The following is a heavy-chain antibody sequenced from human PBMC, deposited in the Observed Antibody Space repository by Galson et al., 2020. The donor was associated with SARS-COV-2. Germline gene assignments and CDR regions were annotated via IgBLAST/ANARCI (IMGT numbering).Heavy chain of an antibody. CDR3: ARDRPPWLHFDRSPPSFYKGMDV. CDR1: GLTVSSNY. Sequence: GESLKISCEASGLTVSSNYMSWVRQAPGKGLEWVSVISSGGSSSYADSVKGRFTLSRDTSKNTLYLQMNTLRLEDTAVYFCARDRPPWLHFDRSPPSFYKGMDVWGQGTTVTVSS. J-gene: IGHJ6*02. D-gene: IGHD3-9*01. V-gene: IGHV3-66*02. CDR2: ISSGGSS.